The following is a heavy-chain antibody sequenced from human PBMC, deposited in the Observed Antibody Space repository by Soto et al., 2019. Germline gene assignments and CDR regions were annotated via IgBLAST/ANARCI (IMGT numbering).Heavy chain of an antibody. Sequence: QVQLVQSGAEVKRPGDSVTVSSKTSGYIFTSYWIHWVRQAPGQGLEWMGLIKPSGGSTTYAQKFQGRVTMTRDTPTSTVYMELRSLKSEDTAVYYCARVEGYSADERDWGQGTLVTVSS. CDR1: GYIFTSYW. CDR3: ARVEGYSADERD. CDR2: IKPSGGST. J-gene: IGHJ4*02. V-gene: IGHV1-46*01. D-gene: IGHD5-12*01.